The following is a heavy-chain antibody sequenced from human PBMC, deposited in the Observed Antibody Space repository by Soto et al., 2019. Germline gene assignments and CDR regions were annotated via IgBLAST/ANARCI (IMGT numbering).Heavy chain of an antibody. CDR2: MNPNSGNT. CDR1: GYTFTSYD. J-gene: IGHJ4*02. V-gene: IGHV1-8*01. CDR3: ASVVCSGGSCYPDY. Sequence: QVQLVQSGAEVKKPGASVKVSCKASGYTFTSYDINWVRQATGQGLEWMGWMNPNSGNTGYAQKFQGRITMTRNTSISTAYMELSSLRSEDTAVYYGASVVCSGGSCYPDYWGQGSLVTVSS. D-gene: IGHD2-15*01.